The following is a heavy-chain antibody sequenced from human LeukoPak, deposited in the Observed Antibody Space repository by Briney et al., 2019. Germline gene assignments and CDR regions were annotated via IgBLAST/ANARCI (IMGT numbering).Heavy chain of an antibody. V-gene: IGHV4-39*01. D-gene: IGHD3-10*01. J-gene: IGHJ4*02. CDR3: ARSGYYGSGSYSPLDY. CDR1: GVSISSDHYY. Sequence: SETLSLTCTVSGVSISSDHYYWGWIRQPPGKGLEWIGSLHYSGSTYYNPSLKSRVTVSADMSKNQFSLRLTSVTAADTAVYYCARSGYYGSGSYSPLDYWGQGTLVTVSS. CDR2: LHYSGST.